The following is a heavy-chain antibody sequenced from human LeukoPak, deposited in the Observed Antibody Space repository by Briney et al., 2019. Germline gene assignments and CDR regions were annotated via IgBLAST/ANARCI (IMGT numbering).Heavy chain of an antibody. CDR2: IRYDESKT. D-gene: IGHD2-8*01. CDR3: MRAYTTNGRYSEP. CDR1: GFTFKAYG. Sequence: GPLRLSCAASGFTFKAYGMHWVRRTPGKGLEWLAFIRYDESKTYYADSVKGRFTISRDNSKNTVYLQMNSLRAEDTALYYCMRAYTTNGRYSEPWGQGTLVTVSS. V-gene: IGHV3-30*02. J-gene: IGHJ4*02.